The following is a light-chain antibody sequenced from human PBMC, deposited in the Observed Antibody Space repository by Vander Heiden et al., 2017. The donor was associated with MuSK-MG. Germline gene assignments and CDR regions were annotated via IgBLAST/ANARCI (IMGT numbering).Light chain of an antibody. CDR2: KDS. CDR3: QSADGSGTYVV. CDR1: ALPKQY. Sequence: SDELTQPPSVSVSPGQTARITCSGDALPKQYAYWYQQKPGQAPVLVIYKDSERPSGIPERFSGSSSGTTVTLTISGVQAEDEADYYCQSADGSGTYVVFGGGTKLTVL. V-gene: IGLV3-25*03. J-gene: IGLJ2*01.